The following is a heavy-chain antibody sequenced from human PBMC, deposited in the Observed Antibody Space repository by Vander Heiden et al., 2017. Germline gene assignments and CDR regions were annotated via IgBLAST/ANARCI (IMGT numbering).Heavy chain of an antibody. V-gene: IGHV3-23*01. Sequence: EVQLLESGGGLVQPGGSLRLSCAASGFTFSSYAMSWVRQAPGKGLEWVSAISGSGGSTYYADSVKGRFTISRDNSKNTLYLQMNSLRAEDTAVYYCAKDLRVRRVIITHDAFDIWGQGTMVTVSS. CDR2: ISGSGGST. J-gene: IGHJ3*02. CDR1: GFTFSSYA. CDR3: AKDLRVRRVIITHDAFDI. D-gene: IGHD3-10*01.